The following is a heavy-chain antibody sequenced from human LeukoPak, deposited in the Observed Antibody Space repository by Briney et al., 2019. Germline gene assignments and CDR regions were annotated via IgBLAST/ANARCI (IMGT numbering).Heavy chain of an antibody. CDR2: ISGNGVGT. CDR1: GFAFRSYG. Sequence: GGSLRLSCAASGFAFRSYGMSWVRQAPGKGLEWVSAISGNGVGTYYADSVKGRFTISRDNSKNTLYLQMNNLRAEDTAVYYCAKGGHYDSSGYLNDHWGQGTLVTVSS. D-gene: IGHD3-22*01. V-gene: IGHV3-23*01. CDR3: AKGGHYDSSGYLNDH. J-gene: IGHJ4*02.